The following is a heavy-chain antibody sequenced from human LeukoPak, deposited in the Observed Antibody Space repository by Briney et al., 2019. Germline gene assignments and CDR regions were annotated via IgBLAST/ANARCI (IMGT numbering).Heavy chain of an antibody. CDR2: ISGSGGST. V-gene: IGHV3-23*01. D-gene: IGHD6-6*01. Sequence: PGGSLRLSCAASGFTVSSNYMSWVRQAPGKGLEWVSGISGSGGSTYYADSVKGRFTISRDNSKNTLYLQMNSLRAEDTAVYYCAKDRGYSSSSASVFDSWGQGTLVTVSS. CDR1: GFTVSSNY. J-gene: IGHJ4*02. CDR3: AKDRGYSSSSASVFDS.